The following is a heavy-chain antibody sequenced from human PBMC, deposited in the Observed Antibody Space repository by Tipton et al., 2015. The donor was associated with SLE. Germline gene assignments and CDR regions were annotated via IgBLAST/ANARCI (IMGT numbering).Heavy chain of an antibody. CDR1: GYTFTSYG. Sequence: QSGAEVKKPGASVKVSCKASGYTFTSYGISWVRQAPGQGLEWMGRIIPILGIANYAQKFQGRVTITADESTSTAYMELSSLRSEDTAVYYCAREGAVAGLNDAFDIWGQGTMVTVSS. J-gene: IGHJ3*02. CDR2: IIPILGIA. CDR3: AREGAVAGLNDAFDI. D-gene: IGHD6-19*01. V-gene: IGHV1-69*04.